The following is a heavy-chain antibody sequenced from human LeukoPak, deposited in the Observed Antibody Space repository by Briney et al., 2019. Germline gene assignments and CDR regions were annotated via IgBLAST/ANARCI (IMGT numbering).Heavy chain of an antibody. J-gene: IGHJ5*02. CDR1: GGTFSSYA. D-gene: IGHD5-18*01. Sequence: SVKVSCKASGGTFSSYAICWVRQAPGQGLEWMGGIIPIFGTANYAQRFQGRVTITTDESTSTAYMELSSLRSEDTAVYYCARGRTWIQPGYWFDPWGQGTLVTVSS. CDR3: ARGRTWIQPGYWFDP. CDR2: IIPIFGTA. V-gene: IGHV1-69*05.